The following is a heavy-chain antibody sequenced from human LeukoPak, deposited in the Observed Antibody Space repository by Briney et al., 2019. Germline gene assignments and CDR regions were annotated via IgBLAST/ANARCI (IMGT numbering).Heavy chain of an antibody. V-gene: IGHV5-51*01. CDR1: AYSFTSYW. J-gene: IGHJ4*02. CDR2: IYPGDSDT. CDR3: ATREDYGDIYFDY. D-gene: IGHD4-17*01. Sequence: GESLKISCKGSAYSFTSYWIGWVRQMPGKGLEWMGIIYPGDSDTRYSPSFQGQVTISADKSISTAYLQWSSLKASDTAMYYCATREDYGDIYFDYWGQGTLVTVSS.